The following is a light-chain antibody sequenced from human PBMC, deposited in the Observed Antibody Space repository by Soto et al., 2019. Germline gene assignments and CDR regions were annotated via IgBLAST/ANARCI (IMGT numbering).Light chain of an antibody. CDR3: QSYDSSLRRV. V-gene: IGLV1-40*01. CDR2: SNS. CDR1: SSNIGAGYD. Sequence: QSVLTQPPSVSGAPGQRVTISCTGSSSNIGAGYDVHWYQQLPGTAPKLLIYSNSNRPSGVPDRFSGSKSGTSASLAITWLQSEDEADYCCQSYDSSLRRVFGGGTKLTVL. J-gene: IGLJ2*01.